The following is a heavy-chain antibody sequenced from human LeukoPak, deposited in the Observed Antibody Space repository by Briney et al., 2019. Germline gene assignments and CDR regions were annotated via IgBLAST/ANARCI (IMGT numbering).Heavy chain of an antibody. CDR2: INHSGST. J-gene: IGHJ2*01. CDR1: GGSFSGYY. D-gene: IGHD3-10*01. CDR3: ARALSFSRYFDL. Sequence: PSETLSLTCAVYGGSFSGYYWSWIRQPPGKGLEWIGEINHSGSTNYNPSLKSRVTMSVDTSKNQFSLKLSSVTAADTAVYYCARALSFSRYFDLWGRGTLVTVSS. V-gene: IGHV4-34*01.